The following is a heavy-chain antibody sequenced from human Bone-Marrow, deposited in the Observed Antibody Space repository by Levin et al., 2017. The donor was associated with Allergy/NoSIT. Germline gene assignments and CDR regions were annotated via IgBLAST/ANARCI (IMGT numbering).Heavy chain of an antibody. Sequence: GESLKISCAASGFTFSSYAMSWVRQAPGKGLEWVSAISGSGGSTYYADSVKGRFTISRDNSKNTLYLQMNSLRAEDTAVYYCAKDSSTVMSYWGQGTLVTVSS. CDR3: AKDSSTVMSY. D-gene: IGHD4-17*01. J-gene: IGHJ4*02. CDR1: GFTFSSYA. V-gene: IGHV3-23*01. CDR2: ISGSGGST.